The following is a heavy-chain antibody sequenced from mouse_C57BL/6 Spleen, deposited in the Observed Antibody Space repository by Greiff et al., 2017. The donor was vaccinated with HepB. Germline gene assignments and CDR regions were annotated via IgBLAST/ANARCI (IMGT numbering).Heavy chain of an antibody. CDR2: IHPNSGST. CDR3: ANGYEGDWYFDV. V-gene: IGHV1-64*01. Sequence: VQLQQPGAELVKPGASVKLSCKASGYTFTSYWMHWVKQRPGQGLEWIGMIHPNSGSTNYNEKFKSKAKLTVDKSSSTAYMQLSSLTSEDSAVYYCANGYEGDWYFDVWGTGTTVTVSS. CDR1: GYTFTSYW. D-gene: IGHD2-2*01. J-gene: IGHJ1*03.